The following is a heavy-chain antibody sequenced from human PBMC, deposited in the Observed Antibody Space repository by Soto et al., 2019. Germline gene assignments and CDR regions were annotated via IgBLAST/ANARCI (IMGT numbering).Heavy chain of an antibody. V-gene: IGHV3-30-3*01. J-gene: IGHJ4*02. D-gene: IGHD3-22*01. CDR3: ARDQTRDYYDSSGYYSGHYSDY. Sequence: QVQLVESGGGVVQPGRSLRLSCAASGFTFSSYAMHWVRQAPGKGLEWVAVISYDGSNKYYADSVKGRFTISRDNSKNTLYLQMNSLRAEDTAVYYCARDQTRDYYDSSGYYSGHYSDYWGQGTLVTVSS. CDR2: ISYDGSNK. CDR1: GFTFSSYA.